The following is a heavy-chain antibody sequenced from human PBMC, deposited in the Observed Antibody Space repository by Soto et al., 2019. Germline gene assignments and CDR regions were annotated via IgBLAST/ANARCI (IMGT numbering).Heavy chain of an antibody. CDR1: XGXXXXXX. CDR2: INHLGSI. J-gene: IGHJ6*03. CDR3: ARGGISHWAYFYYMDV. Sequence: PSETLSLTCVVSXGXXXXXXXXXXXXXXXMALEWIGEINHLGSINYNPSLKSRVTMSVDTSKNQFSLTLNSVTAADTATYYCARGGISHWAYFYYMDVWDRGTTVTVSS. V-gene: IGHV4-34*01. D-gene: IGHD2-21*01.